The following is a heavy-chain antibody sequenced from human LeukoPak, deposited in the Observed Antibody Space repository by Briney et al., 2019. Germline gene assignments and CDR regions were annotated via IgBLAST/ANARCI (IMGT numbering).Heavy chain of an antibody. J-gene: IGHJ3*02. CDR2: INPNSGGT. V-gene: IGHV1-2*02. CDR1: GYTFTGYY. CDR3: ARGTVVVVIKGALNAFDI. D-gene: IGHD3-22*01. Sequence: WASVKVSCKASGYTFTGYYMHWVRQAPGQGLEWMGWINPNSGGTNYAQKFQGRVTMTRDTSISTAYMELSRLRSDDTAVYYCARGTVVVVIKGALNAFDIWGQGTMVTVSS.